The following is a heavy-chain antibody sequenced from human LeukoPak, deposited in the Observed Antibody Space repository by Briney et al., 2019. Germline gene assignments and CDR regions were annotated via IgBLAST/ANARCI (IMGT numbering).Heavy chain of an antibody. D-gene: IGHD3-22*01. CDR3: GTPHSDSSGYFDY. CDR1: GFPVSSNY. Sequence: GGSLRLSCAASGFPVSSNYMSWVRQAPGKGLEWVSVIYSGGSTYYADSVKGRFTISRDNSKNTLYLQMNSLRAEDTAVYYCGTPHSDSSGYFDYWGQGTLVTVSS. CDR2: IYSGGST. J-gene: IGHJ4*02. V-gene: IGHV3-53*01.